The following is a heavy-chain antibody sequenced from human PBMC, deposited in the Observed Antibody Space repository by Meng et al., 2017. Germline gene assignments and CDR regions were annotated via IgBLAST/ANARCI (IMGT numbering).Heavy chain of an antibody. CDR3: ARDFDY. J-gene: IGHJ4*02. CDR1: GFIFRNYE. CDR2: ITKNGSRK. V-gene: IGHV3-30*16. Sequence: QVQFVGAWGAAVPPRMSLALACAASGFIFRNYEMHCVRQAPGKVLEWVACITKNGSRKYYLGSVRGRFTISRDNSKNTLYLEMNSLRSEDTALYYCARDFDYWGQGTLVTVSS.